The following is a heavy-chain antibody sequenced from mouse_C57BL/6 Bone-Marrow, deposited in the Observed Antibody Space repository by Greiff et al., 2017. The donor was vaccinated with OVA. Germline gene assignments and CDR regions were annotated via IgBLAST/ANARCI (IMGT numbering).Heavy chain of an antibody. J-gene: IGHJ2*01. CDR3: ARSPGYSYYFDY. CDR2: IDPANGNT. V-gene: IGHV14-3*01. Sequence: EVKLVESVAELVRPGASVKLSCTASGFNIKNTYMHWVKQRPEQGLEWIGRIDPANGNTKYAPKFQGKATITADTSSNTAYLQLSSLTSEDTAIYYCARSPGYSYYFDYWGQGTTLTVSS. D-gene: IGHD2-3*01. CDR1: GFNIKNTY.